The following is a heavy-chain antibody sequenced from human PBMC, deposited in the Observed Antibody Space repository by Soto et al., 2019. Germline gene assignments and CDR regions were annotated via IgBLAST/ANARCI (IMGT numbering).Heavy chain of an antibody. D-gene: IGHD2-15*01. Sequence: QVPLVQSGAEVKKPGASVKVSCKASGYTFTSYAMHWVRQAPGQRLEWMGWINAGNGNTKYSQKFQGRVTITRDTSASTAYMELSSLRSEDTAVYYCARGVVAATRSGKSLDYWGQGTLVTVSS. CDR1: GYTFTSYA. CDR2: INAGNGNT. V-gene: IGHV1-3*01. CDR3: ARGVVAATRSGKSLDY. J-gene: IGHJ4*02.